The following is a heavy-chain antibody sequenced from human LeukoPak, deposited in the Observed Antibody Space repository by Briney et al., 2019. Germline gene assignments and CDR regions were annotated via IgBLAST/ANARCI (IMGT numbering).Heavy chain of an antibody. V-gene: IGHV1-2*02. CDR2: INPNSGGT. J-gene: IGHJ4*02. Sequence: ASVKVSCKASEYTYTGYYMHWVRQAPGQGLEWMGWINPNSGGTNYAQKFQGRITMTRDTSISTAYMELSRLRSDDTAVYYCARASHLRLAELSLYGLQNWGQGTLVTVSS. CDR3: ARASHLRLAELSLYGLQN. D-gene: IGHD3-16*02. CDR1: EYTYTGYY.